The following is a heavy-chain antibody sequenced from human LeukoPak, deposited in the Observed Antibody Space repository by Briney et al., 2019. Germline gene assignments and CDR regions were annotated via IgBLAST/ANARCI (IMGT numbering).Heavy chain of an antibody. CDR3: ARCGVGVAAAAANC. D-gene: IGHD6-13*01. CDR1: GFTFSGYG. V-gene: IGHV3-30*03. Sequence: GGSLRLSCAASGFTFSGYGMHWVRQAPGKGLEWVALISHDGSKKYYVDSVKGRFTISRDNSMNTLYLQMNSLRAEDTAVYYCARCGVGVAAAAANCWGQGTLLTVSS. J-gene: IGHJ4*02. CDR2: ISHDGSKK.